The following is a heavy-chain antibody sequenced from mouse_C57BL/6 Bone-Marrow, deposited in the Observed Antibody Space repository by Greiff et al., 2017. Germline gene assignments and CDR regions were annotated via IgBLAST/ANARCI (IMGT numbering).Heavy chain of an antibody. CDR2: IRPNSGST. CDR3: VLANCYCYAMDY. D-gene: IGHD4-1*01. J-gene: IGHJ4*01. CDR1: GYTFTSYW. Sequence: VQLQQPGAGLVKPGASVKLSCKASGYTFTSYWMHWVKQRPGQGLEWIGMIRPNSGSTNYNEKFKSKATLTVDKSSSTAYMQLSSLTSEDSAVYYCVLANCYCYAMDYWGQGTSVTVAS. V-gene: IGHV1-64*01.